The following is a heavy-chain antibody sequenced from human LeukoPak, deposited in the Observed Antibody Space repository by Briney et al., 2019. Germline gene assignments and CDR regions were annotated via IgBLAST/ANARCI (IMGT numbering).Heavy chain of an antibody. CDR3: ARDRGGTAMVRDTNWFDP. D-gene: IGHD5-18*01. V-gene: IGHV4-39*07. CDR1: GGSISSSSYY. J-gene: IGHJ5*02. CDR2: IYYSGST. Sequence: SETLSLTCTVSGGSISSSSYYWGWIRQPPGKGLEWIGSIYYSGSTYYNPSLKSRVTISVDTSKNQFSLKLSSVTAADTAVYYCARDRGGTAMVRDTNWFDPWGQGTLVTVSS.